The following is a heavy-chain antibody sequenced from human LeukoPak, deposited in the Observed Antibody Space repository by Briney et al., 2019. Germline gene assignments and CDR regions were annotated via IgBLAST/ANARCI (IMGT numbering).Heavy chain of an antibody. CDR1: AFTFRTYS. CDR2: ISYDGSNK. J-gene: IGHJ4*02. V-gene: IGHV3-30*18. D-gene: IGHD6-19*01. CDR3: AKDKIVGSTGWYYFDY. Sequence: GGSLRLSCVASAFTFRTYSMHWVRQAPGKGLEWVAVISYDGSNKYYADSLKGRFTISRDNSKNTLYLQMNSLRAEDTAVYYCAKDKIVGSTGWYYFDYWGQGTLVTVSS.